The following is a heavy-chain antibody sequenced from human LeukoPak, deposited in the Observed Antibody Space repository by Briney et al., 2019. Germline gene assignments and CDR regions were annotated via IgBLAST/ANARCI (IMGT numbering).Heavy chain of an antibody. J-gene: IGHJ4*02. Sequence: PSETLSLTCTVSGGSISSYYWSWIRQPPGKELEWIGYVSYSGSTNYNPSLKSRVTISVDTSKNQFSLKLSAVTAADTAVYYCARCISMVRGVIRPPDYWGQGTLVT. CDR2: VSYSGST. CDR1: GGSISSYY. V-gene: IGHV4-59*08. CDR3: ARCISMVRGVIRPPDY. D-gene: IGHD3-10*01.